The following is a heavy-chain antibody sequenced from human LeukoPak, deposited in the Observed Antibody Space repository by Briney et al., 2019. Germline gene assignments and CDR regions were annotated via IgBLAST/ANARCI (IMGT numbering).Heavy chain of an antibody. CDR3: ARVYYDSSGWHFQH. CDR1: GGSVSSGSYY. J-gene: IGHJ1*01. Sequence: SETLSLTCTVSGGSVSSGSYYWSWIRQPPGKGLEWIGYIYYSGSTNYNPSLKSRVTISVDTSKNQFSLKLSSVTAADTAVYYCARVYYDSSGWHFQHWSQGTLVTVSS. CDR2: IYYSGST. V-gene: IGHV4-61*01. D-gene: IGHD3-22*01.